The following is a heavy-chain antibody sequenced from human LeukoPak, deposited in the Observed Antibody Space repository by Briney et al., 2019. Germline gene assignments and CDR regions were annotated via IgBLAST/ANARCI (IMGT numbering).Heavy chain of an antibody. CDR1: GGSISTHY. V-gene: IGHV4-59*11. J-gene: IGHJ3*02. D-gene: IGHD3-22*01. Sequence: PSETLSLTCTVSGGSISTHYWSWIRQPPGKGLEWIGFIYYSGRTRYNPSLHSRVTISADTSKNDLSLKLTSVTAADTAVYYCARLLDNDSSGDADAFDMWGRGIMVTVSS. CDR2: IYYSGRT. CDR3: ARLLDNDSSGDADAFDM.